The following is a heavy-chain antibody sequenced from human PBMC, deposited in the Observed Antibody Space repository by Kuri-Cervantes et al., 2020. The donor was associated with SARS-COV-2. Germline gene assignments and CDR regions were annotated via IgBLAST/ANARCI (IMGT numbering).Heavy chain of an antibody. Sequence: GGSLRLSCAASHFTFSSYAFHWVRQAPGQGLEWVAAISYDGNNKYFEDSVRGRFTISRDNSNNTMYLKMNSLRAEDTAVYYCARGGYYDSSGYYEFDYWGQGTLVTVSS. CDR2: ISYDGNNK. CDR3: ARGGYYDSSGYYEFDY. CDR1: HFTFSSYA. V-gene: IGHV3-30*14. J-gene: IGHJ4*02. D-gene: IGHD3-22*01.